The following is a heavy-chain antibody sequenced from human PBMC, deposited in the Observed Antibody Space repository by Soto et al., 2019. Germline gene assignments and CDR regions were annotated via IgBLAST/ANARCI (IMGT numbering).Heavy chain of an antibody. CDR3: ARDRYRCLEWLSYYYYYGMDV. D-gene: IGHD3-3*01. V-gene: IGHV3-30-3*01. CDR1: GFTFSSYA. J-gene: IGHJ6*02. Sequence: GGSLRLSCAASGFTFSSYAMHWVRQAPGKGLEWVAVISYDGSNKYYADSVKGRFTISRDNSKNTLYLQMNSLRAEDTAVYYCARDRYRCLEWLSYYYYYGMDVWGQGTTVTVSS. CDR2: ISYDGSNK.